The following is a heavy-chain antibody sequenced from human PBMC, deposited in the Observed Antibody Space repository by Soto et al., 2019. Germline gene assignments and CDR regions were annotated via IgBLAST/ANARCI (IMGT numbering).Heavy chain of an antibody. CDR3: AKDVYGSGSYYDS. CDR1: GFTFSNYG. D-gene: IGHD3-10*01. CDR2: IAYDGSNK. Sequence: GGSLRLSCAASGFTFSNYGMHWVRQAPGKGLEWVAVIAYDGSNKYYGDSVKGRFTISRDNSKSKLYLQMNSLRADDTAVYYCAKDVYGSGSYYDSWGQGTLVNV. J-gene: IGHJ4*02. V-gene: IGHV3-30*18.